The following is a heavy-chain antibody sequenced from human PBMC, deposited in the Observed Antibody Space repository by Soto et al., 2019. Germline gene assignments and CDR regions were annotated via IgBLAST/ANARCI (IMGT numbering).Heavy chain of an antibody. D-gene: IGHD5-12*01. CDR1: GGTFSSYA. CDR3: ARRGYSGYLPPYYYGMDL. Sequence: QVQLVQSGAEVKKPGSSVKVSCKASGGTFSSYAISWVRQAPGQGLEWMGGIIPIFGTANYAQKFQGRVTITADKSTSTAYMELSSLRSEDTAVYYCARRGYSGYLPPYYYGMDLWGQGTTVTVSS. J-gene: IGHJ6*02. V-gene: IGHV1-69*06. CDR2: IIPIFGTA.